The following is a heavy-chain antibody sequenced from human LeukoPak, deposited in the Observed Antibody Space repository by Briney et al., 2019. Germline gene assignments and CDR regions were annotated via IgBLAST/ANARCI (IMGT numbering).Heavy chain of an antibody. V-gene: IGHV3-13*01. J-gene: IGHJ4*02. Sequence: GGSLRLSCAASGFTFSNAWMSWVRQAPGKGLEWVSAIGTAGDTYYPGSVKGRFTISRENAKNSLYLQMNSLRAGDTAVYYCARDRYYDLWSGFDYWGQGTLVTVSS. CDR3: ARDRYYDLWSGFDY. CDR1: GFTFSNAW. CDR2: IGTAGDT. D-gene: IGHD3-3*01.